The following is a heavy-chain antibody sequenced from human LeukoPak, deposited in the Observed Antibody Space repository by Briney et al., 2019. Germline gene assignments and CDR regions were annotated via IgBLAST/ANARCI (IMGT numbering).Heavy chain of an antibody. CDR3: AKGWYFDL. J-gene: IGHJ2*01. V-gene: IGHV3-23*01. CDR1: GFTFSNAW. CDR2: ISGSGGDT. Sequence: GGSLRLSCAASGFTFSNAWMSWVRQAPGKGLEWVSAISGSGGDTYYADSVKGRFTISRDNSKNTLYLQMNSLRAEDTAVYYCAKGWYFDLWGRGTLVTVSS.